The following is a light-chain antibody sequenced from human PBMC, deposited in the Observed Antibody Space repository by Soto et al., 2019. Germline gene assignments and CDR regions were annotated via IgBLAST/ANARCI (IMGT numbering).Light chain of an antibody. J-gene: IGLJ3*02. Sequence: QPVLTQPASVSGSPGQSITISCTGTFSDVGGYNYVSWYQQHPGKAPKLMIYEVSNRPSGVSTRFSGSKSGNTASLTISGLQGEDEADYYFSSFTTSGTLRFGGGTKITVL. CDR1: FSDVGGYNY. V-gene: IGLV2-14*01. CDR3: SSFTTSGTLR. CDR2: EVS.